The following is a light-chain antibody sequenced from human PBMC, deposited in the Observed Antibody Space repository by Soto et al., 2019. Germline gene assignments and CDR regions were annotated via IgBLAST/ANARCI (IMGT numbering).Light chain of an antibody. Sequence: QSALTQPPFASGSPGQSVTISCTGTSSDVGYYNYVSWYQQHPGRAPTLMIYEVSERPSGVPARFSGSKSGNTAYLTVSGLQDEDEADYYCSSVAGGQFVFGTGTKVTVL. CDR3: SSVAGGQFV. J-gene: IGLJ1*01. V-gene: IGLV2-8*01. CDR2: EVS. CDR1: SSDVGYYNY.